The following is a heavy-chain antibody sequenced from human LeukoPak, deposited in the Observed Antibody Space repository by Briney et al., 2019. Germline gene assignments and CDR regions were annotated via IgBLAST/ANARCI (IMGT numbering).Heavy chain of an antibody. D-gene: IGHD3-16*02. J-gene: IGHJ3*02. CDR3: ARERRIDDYVWGSYRPVAFDI. CDR1: GGSVSSGSYY. Sequence: SETLSLTCTVSGGSVSSGSYYRSWIRQPPGKGLEWIGYIYYSGSTNYNPSLKSRVTISVDTSKNQFSLKLSSVTAADTAVYYCARERRIDDYVWGSYRPVAFDIWGQGTMVTVSS. CDR2: IYYSGST. V-gene: IGHV4-61*01.